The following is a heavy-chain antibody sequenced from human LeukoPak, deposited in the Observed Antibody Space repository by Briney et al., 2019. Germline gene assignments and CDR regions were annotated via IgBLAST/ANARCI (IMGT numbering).Heavy chain of an antibody. CDR3: AKDYYDSSGRFDY. J-gene: IGHJ4*02. CDR2: ISGSGGST. V-gene: IGHV3-23*01. Sequence: GGSLRLSCAASGFTFSSYAMNWVRQAPGKGLEWVSAISGSGGSTYYADSVKGRFTISRDNSKNTLYVQMNSLRAEDTAVYYCAKDYYDSSGRFDYWGQGTLVTVSS. CDR1: GFTFSSYA. D-gene: IGHD3-22*01.